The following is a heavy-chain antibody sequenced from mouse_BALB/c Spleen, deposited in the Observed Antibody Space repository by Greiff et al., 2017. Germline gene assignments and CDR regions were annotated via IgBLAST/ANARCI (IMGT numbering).Heavy chain of an antibody. Sequence: EVQLQESGTVLARPGASVKMSCKASGYTFTSYWMHWVKQRPGQGLEWIGAIYPGNSDTSYNQKFKGKAKLTAVTSTSTAYMELSSLTNEDSAVYYCTRFNYGSSYAMDYWGQGTSVTVSS. CDR1: GYTFTSYW. D-gene: IGHD1-1*01. J-gene: IGHJ4*01. CDR2: IYPGNSDT. CDR3: TRFNYGSSYAMDY. V-gene: IGHV1-5*01.